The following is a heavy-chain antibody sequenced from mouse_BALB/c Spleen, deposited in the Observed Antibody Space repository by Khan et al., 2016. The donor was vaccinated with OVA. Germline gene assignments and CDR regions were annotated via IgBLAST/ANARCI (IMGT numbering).Heavy chain of an antibody. CDR1: GYIFTSYW. CDR3: AREEDLYYFDY. V-gene: IGHV1-76*01. CDR2: IYPGTDNT. J-gene: IGHJ2*01. Sequence: QIQLVQSGAELVRPGASVKLSCKTSGYIFTSYWIHWVKQRSGQGLEWLARIYPGTDNTYYNEKLTDKATLTADKSSSTAYMKLSSLKSEDSAVYFCAREEDLYYFDYWGQGTTLTVSS.